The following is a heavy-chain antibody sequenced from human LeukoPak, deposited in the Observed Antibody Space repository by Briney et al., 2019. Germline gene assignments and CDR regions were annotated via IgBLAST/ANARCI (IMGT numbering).Heavy chain of an antibody. V-gene: IGHV4-59*01. Sequence: SETLSLTCTVSGGSISSYYWSWIRQPPGKGLECIGYIYYSGNTNYNPSLKSRVTISADMSKNQFSLKLSSVTAADTAVYYCARGFNWFDPWGQGTLVTVSS. J-gene: IGHJ5*02. CDR3: ARGFNWFDP. CDR2: IYYSGNT. CDR1: GGSISSYY.